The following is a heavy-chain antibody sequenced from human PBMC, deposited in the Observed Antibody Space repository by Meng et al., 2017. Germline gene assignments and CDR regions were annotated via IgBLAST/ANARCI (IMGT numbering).Heavy chain of an antibody. CDR3: ATGAAAADH. Sequence: GGGLVKRGGSLSSPWYALGFRLPDAWMGWVRQAPGKGLEWVGRIERKSDGGTIYYAAPVKGRFTISRDDSKNTLYLQMDSLINEDTAVYFCATGAAAADHWGQGTLVTVSS. D-gene: IGHD6-13*01. CDR1: GFRLPDAW. CDR2: IERKSDGGTI. V-gene: IGHV3-15*04. J-gene: IGHJ4*02.